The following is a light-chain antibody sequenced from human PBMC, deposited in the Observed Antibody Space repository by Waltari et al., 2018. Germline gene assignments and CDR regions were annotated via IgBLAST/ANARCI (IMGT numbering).Light chain of an antibody. CDR3: LQRSAWPYT. CDR2: DAS. V-gene: IGKV3-11*01. Sequence: EIVLTQSPATLPLSPGEGATLPCRASQSVSTYLAWYQQKPGQAPRLLTYDASNSAPGIPARFSASGSVTDFTLTISSLEPDDFAVYYCLQRSAWPYTFGQGTKLEIK. J-gene: IGKJ2*01. CDR1: QSVSTY.